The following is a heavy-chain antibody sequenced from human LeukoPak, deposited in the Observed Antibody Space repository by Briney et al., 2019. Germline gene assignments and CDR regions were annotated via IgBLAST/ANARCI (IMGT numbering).Heavy chain of an antibody. CDR2: ISGSGSST. V-gene: IGHV3-23*01. J-gene: IGHJ4*02. D-gene: IGHD3-22*01. CDR3: ARDLFDSLDY. CDR1: GFTFSNYA. Sequence: GGSLRLSCAASGFTFSNYAMTWVRQAPGKGLEWVSGISGSGSSTYYADSVKGRFTLSRDYPKNTLYLQMNSLRAEDTAVYYCARDLFDSLDYWGQGTLVTVSS.